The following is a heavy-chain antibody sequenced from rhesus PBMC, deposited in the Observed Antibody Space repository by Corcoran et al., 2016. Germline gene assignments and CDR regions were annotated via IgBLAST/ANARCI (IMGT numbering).Heavy chain of an antibody. Sequence: QVQLQESGPGLVKPSETLSLTCAVSVASIGGFWWTWIRQPPGKGLEWIGEINGDSGTTYYNASLKSRVTISKDASQNQFSLKLSSMTAADTAVYFCARGGYGSSYHWGQGVLVTVSS. V-gene: IGHV4-80*01. CDR3: ARGGYGSSYH. CDR1: VASIGGFW. J-gene: IGHJ4*01. CDR2: INGDSGTT. D-gene: IGHD4-29*01.